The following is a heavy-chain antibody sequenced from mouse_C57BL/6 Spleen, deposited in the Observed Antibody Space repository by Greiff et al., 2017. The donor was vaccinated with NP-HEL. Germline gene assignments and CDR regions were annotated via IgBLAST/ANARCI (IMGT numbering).Heavy chain of an antibody. CDR2: INPGSGGT. D-gene: IGHD4-1*01. V-gene: IGHV1-54*01. CDR3: ARWTGTGFAY. Sequence: VQLQQSGAELVRPGTSVKVSCKASGYAFTNYLIEWVKQRPGQGLEWIGVINPGSGGTNYNEKFKGKATLTADKSSSTAYMQLSSLTSEDSAVYFCARWTGTGFAYWGQGTLVTVSA. CDR1: GYAFTNYL. J-gene: IGHJ3*01.